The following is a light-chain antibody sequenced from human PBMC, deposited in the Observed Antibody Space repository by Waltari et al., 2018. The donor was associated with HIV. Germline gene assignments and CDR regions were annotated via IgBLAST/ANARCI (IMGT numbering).Light chain of an antibody. V-gene: IGLV8-61*01. Sequence: QTVVTQESALSVSQGGTVTLTCGLSSGSVSGRSSPRWYQQTPGHAPRTLIYNTNTRSSGFPYRFSGSILGNKAALTISGAQADDECDYHCVLYLGSGIWVFGGGTKLTVL. J-gene: IGLJ3*02. CDR2: NTN. CDR1: SGSVSGRSS. CDR3: VLYLGSGIWV.